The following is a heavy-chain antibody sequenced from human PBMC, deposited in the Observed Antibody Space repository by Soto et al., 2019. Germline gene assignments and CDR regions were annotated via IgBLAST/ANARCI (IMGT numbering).Heavy chain of an antibody. Sequence: SETLSLTCTVSGGSISSGDYYWSWIRQPPGKGLEWIGYIYYSGSTYYNPSLKSRVTISVDTSKNQFSLKLSSVTAADTAVYYCARAHAVLRFLEWLSMFDYWGQGTLVTVSS. CDR2: IYYSGST. V-gene: IGHV4-30-4*01. D-gene: IGHD3-3*01. CDR1: GGSISSGDYY. CDR3: ARAHAVLRFLEWLSMFDY. J-gene: IGHJ4*02.